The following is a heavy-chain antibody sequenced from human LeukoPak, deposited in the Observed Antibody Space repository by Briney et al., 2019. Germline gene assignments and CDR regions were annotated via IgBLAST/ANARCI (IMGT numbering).Heavy chain of an antibody. Sequence: GGSLRLSCAASGFTFSSYSMNWVRQAPGKGLEWVSSISSSSSYIYYADSVKGRFTISRDNAKNSLYLQMNSLRAEDTAVYYCARHGTTGAFDIWGQGTMVTVSS. D-gene: IGHD1-7*01. CDR3: ARHGTTGAFDI. V-gene: IGHV3-21*01. CDR1: GFTFSSYS. CDR2: ISSSSSYI. J-gene: IGHJ3*02.